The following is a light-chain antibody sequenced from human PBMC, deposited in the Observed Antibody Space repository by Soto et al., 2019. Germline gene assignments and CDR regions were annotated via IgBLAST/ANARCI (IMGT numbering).Light chain of an antibody. Sequence: QSALTQPASVSGSPGQSITISCTGTSSDVGGYKYVPWHQLHPGKAPKLIIYEVSNRPSGVSNRFSGSKSGNTASLTISGLQAEDEADYYCSSYSRSTAYVFGTGTKVIV. V-gene: IGLV2-14*01. J-gene: IGLJ1*01. CDR2: EVS. CDR3: SSYSRSTAYV. CDR1: SSDVGGYKY.